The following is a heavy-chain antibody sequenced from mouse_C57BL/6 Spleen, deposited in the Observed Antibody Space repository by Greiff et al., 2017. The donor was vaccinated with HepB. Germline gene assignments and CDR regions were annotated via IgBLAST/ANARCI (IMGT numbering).Heavy chain of an antibody. J-gene: IGHJ2*01. CDR3: SENSAVYCCAWRGYDYDDVDY. D-gene: IGHD2-4*01. V-gene: IGHV1-87*01. CDR1: YTFSRRVH. Sequence: QVQLKESGPELARPWASVKISCQAFYTFSRRVHFAFRDTNYWMQWVKERHGQGLEWIGAIYPGNGDTSYKQKFKGKATLTADKSSSTVYMQLSSLTSENSAVYCCAWRGYDYDDVDYWGQGTTVTVSS. CDR2: GQGLEWIG.